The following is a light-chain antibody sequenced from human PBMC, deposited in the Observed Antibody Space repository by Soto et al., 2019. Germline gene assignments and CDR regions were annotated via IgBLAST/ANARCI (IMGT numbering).Light chain of an antibody. CDR2: DAS. Sequence: DIVLTQSPGTLSLSPGERATLSCRASETVNSNYLAWYQQKLGQAPRLLVYDASTRATGIAARFSGAGSGTEFTLTISSLQSEDFAVYICQQHNKWPTTFGGGTRVDMK. V-gene: IGKV3-15*01. CDR3: QQHNKWPTT. J-gene: IGKJ4*01. CDR1: ETVNSNY.